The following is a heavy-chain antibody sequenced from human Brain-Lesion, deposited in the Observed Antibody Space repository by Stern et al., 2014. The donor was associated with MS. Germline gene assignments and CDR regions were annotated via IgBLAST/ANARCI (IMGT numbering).Heavy chain of an antibody. J-gene: IGHJ5*02. D-gene: IGHD2-15*01. CDR2: IYYSGNT. V-gene: IGHV4-39*01. Sequence: QVQLQESGPGLVKPSETLSLTCTVAGGFVSSTSYAWAWIRQPPGKGLEWIGTIYYSGNTYYSPSLKSRLTISLDTSKNQFPRQLGSGPAADTAVYYCAGEEDIRYCSGGSCTGNWFDPWGQGTLVTVSS. CDR3: AGEEDIRYCSGGSCTGNWFDP. CDR1: GGFVSSTSYA.